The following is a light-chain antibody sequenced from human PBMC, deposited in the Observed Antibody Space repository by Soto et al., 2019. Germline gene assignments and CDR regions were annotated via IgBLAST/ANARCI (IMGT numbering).Light chain of an antibody. J-gene: IGLJ1*01. CDR2: EVS. V-gene: IGLV2-14*01. CDR1: SSDVGSYNY. CDR3: SSYTSTDTPVV. Sequence: QSALTQPASVSGSPGQSITISCNGTSSDVGSYNYVSWYQQHPGKAPALIISEVSNRPSGVSSRFSGSKSGNTASLTISGLQAEDEADYYCSSYTSTDTPVVFCTGTKLTVL.